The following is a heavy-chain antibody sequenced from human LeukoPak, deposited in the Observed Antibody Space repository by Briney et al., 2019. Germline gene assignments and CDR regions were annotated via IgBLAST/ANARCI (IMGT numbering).Heavy chain of an antibody. Sequence: GGSLRLSCEVSGFTFRSSYMHWVRQAPGKGLEYVSAISPSGDSTYYTNSVRGRFTISRDNSKSTLFLQVGSLTAEDMAVYYCARGLYYGSGQYYFDYWGQGTLVTVSS. CDR2: ISPSGDST. V-gene: IGHV3-64*01. CDR1: GFTFRSSY. CDR3: ARGLYYGSGQYYFDY. D-gene: IGHD3-10*01. J-gene: IGHJ4*02.